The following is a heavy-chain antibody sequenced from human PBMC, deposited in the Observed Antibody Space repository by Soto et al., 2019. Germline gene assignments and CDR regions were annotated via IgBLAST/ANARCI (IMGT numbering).Heavy chain of an antibody. CDR2: FSAGGGNT. CDR3: ATSPFVPATYYFDPGYFDY. D-gene: IGHD3-22*01. V-gene: IGHV3-23*01. CDR1: GFSFSTYA. J-gene: IGHJ4*02. Sequence: TGGSLRLSCAASGFSFSTYAMSWVRQAPGKGLEWVSTFSAGGGNTYYSDSVKGRFTISRDDSKNTEYLQVNSLRAGDTAVYYCATSPFVPATYYFDPGYFDYWGQGTLVTVSS.